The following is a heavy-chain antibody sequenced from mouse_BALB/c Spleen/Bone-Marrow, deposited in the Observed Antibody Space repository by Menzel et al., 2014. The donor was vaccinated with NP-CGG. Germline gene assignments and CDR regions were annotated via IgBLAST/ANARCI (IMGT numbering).Heavy chain of an antibody. CDR2: IFPSETYT. J-gene: IGHJ2*01. CDR1: GYTFTSYW. V-gene: IGHV1-69*02. Sequence: QVQLQQSGAELVRPGASVELSCKASGYTFTSYWINWVKQRPGQGLEWIGNIFPSETYTNYNQKFKDKATLTVDKSSSTAYMQLSSPTSEDSAVYYCTRDNWDYWGQGTTLTVSS. D-gene: IGHD4-1*01. CDR3: TRDNWDY.